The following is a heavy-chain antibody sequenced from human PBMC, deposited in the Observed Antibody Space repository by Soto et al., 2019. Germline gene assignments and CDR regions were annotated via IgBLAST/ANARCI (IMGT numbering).Heavy chain of an antibody. CDR2: ISYDGSNK. CDR1: GFTFSSYA. J-gene: IGHJ4*02. V-gene: IGHV3-30-3*01. Sequence: QVQLVESGGGVVQPGRSLRLSCAASGFTFSSYAMHWVRQAPGKGLEWVAVISYDGSNKYYADSVKGRFTISRDNSKNTLYLQMNSLSAEDTAVYYCARASRPDSSGYLGGIDYWGQGTLVTVSS. CDR3: ARASRPDSSGYLGGIDY. D-gene: IGHD3-22*01.